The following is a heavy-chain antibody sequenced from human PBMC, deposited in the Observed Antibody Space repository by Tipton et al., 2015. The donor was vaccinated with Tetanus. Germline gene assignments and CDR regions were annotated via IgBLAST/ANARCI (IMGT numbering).Heavy chain of an antibody. CDR1: GFTFSSYS. Sequence: SLRLSCAASGFTFSSYSMNWVRQAPGKGLEWVGRIKSKTDGGTTDYAAPVKGRFTISRDDSKNTLYLQMNSLKTEDTAVYYCTTTPSYYDFWSGSARAFDIWGQGTMVTVSS. J-gene: IGHJ3*02. V-gene: IGHV3-15*01. CDR3: TTTPSYYDFWSGSARAFDI. CDR2: IKSKTDGGTT. D-gene: IGHD3-3*01.